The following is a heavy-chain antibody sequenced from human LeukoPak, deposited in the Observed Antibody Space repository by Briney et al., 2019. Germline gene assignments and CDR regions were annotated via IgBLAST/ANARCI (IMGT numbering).Heavy chain of an antibody. J-gene: IGHJ5*02. CDR2: ISGSGGST. CDR1: GFTFSSYA. D-gene: IGHD3-10*01. Sequence: GGSLRLSCAASGFTFSSYAVSWVRQAPGKGLEWVSAISGSGGSTYYADSVKGRFTISRDNSKNTLYLQMNSLRAEDTAVYYCAPARLLNWFDPWGQGTLVTVSS. CDR3: APARLLNWFDP. V-gene: IGHV3-23*01.